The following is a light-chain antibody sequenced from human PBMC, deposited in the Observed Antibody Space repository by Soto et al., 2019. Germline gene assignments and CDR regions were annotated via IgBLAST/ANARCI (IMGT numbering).Light chain of an antibody. J-gene: IGKJ2*01. CDR3: LQYNTYPYT. Sequence: DIQMTQSPSSLSASVGDRVTITCRASQDIRKDLGWYQVKPGKAPKRLIFATFSLQSGVPSRFSATGSGTEFTLTITSLQPEDYAIYCCLQYNTYPYTFGQGTKVEIK. CDR1: QDIRKD. V-gene: IGKV1-17*01. CDR2: ATF.